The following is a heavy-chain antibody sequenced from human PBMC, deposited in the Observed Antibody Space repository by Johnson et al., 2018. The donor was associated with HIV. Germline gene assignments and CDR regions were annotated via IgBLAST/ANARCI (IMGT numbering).Heavy chain of an antibody. CDR3: ARSGPNWAFDF. D-gene: IGHD1-1*01. V-gene: IGHV3-74*02. CDR1: GFTFSSYW. CDR2: ISSDGSST. Sequence: EQLVESGGGLVQPGGSLILSCAASGFTFSSYWMHWVRQAPGKGLVWVSRISSDGSSTYYADSVKGRFTISRDNAKNTMFVQMNSLKAEDTAVYYCARSGPNWAFDFWGQGTMVTVSS. J-gene: IGHJ3*01.